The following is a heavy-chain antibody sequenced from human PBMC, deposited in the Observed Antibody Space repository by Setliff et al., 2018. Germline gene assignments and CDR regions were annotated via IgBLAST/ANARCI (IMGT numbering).Heavy chain of an antibody. CDR2: IYYSGST. CDR3: ARAPRYFDATGSYFDS. CDR1: GGSISSHY. J-gene: IGHJ4*02. V-gene: IGHV4-59*11. Sequence: SETLSLTCTVSGGSISSHYWSWIRQPPGKGLEWIGYIYYSGSTNYNPSLKSRVTISVDTSKNQFSLNLISVTAADTALYYCARAPRYFDATGSYFDSWGQGTLVTVSS. D-gene: IGHD3-22*01.